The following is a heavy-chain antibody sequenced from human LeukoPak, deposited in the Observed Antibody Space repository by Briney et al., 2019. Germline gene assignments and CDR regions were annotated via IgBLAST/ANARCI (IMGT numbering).Heavy chain of an antibody. CDR1: GGSISSYY. V-gene: IGHV4-4*09. CDR3: ARLAGKYYMDV. D-gene: IGHD6-19*01. Sequence: SETLSLTCTVSGGSISSYYWGWIRQPPGKGLEWIGYIYTSGSTNYNPSLKSRVTISVDTSKNQFSLKLSSVTAADTAVYYCARLAGKYYMDVWGKGTTVTVSS. J-gene: IGHJ6*03. CDR2: IYTSGST.